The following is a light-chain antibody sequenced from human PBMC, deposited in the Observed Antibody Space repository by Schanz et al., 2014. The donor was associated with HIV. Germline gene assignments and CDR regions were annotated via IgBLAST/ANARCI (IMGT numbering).Light chain of an antibody. CDR2: DVS. V-gene: IGLV2-14*03. Sequence: QSALTRPASVSGSPGQSISISCTGTSGDVGSYNYVSWYQQHPGKAPKLMIYDVSNRPSGVSSRFSGSKSGNTASLTISGLQAEDEADYYCSSYTSSSTLVFGGGTKLTVL. CDR1: SGDVGSYNY. CDR3: SSYTSSSTLV. J-gene: IGLJ2*01.